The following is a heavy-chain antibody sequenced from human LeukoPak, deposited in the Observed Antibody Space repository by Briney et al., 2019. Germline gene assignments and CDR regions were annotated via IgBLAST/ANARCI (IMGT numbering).Heavy chain of an antibody. J-gene: IGHJ4*02. CDR2: IKPDGSDK. D-gene: IGHD2-21*01. Sequence: GESLRLSCAASGFTFNTYWMTWARQAPGKGLEWLANIKPDGSDKYYLHSVKGRFTVSRDSAKNSLYLQMNSLRAEDTAVYYCARHLDWAFDYWGQGTLVTVSS. V-gene: IGHV3-7*01. CDR1: GFTFNTYW. CDR3: ARHLDWAFDY.